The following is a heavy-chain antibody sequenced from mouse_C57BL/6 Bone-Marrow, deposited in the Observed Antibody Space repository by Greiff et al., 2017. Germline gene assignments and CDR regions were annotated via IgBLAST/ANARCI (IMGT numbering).Heavy chain of an antibody. Sequence: EVQRVESGGGLVKPGGSLKLSCAASGFTFSSYAMSWVRQTPEKRLEWVATISDGGSYTYYPDNVKGRFTISRDNAKNNLYLKMSHLKAEDTAMYCDARVSNRYAMDYWGQGTSVTVSS. CDR2: ISDGGSYT. CDR1: GFTFSSYA. J-gene: IGHJ4*01. V-gene: IGHV5-4*01. CDR3: ARVSNRYAMDY. D-gene: IGHD2-5*01.